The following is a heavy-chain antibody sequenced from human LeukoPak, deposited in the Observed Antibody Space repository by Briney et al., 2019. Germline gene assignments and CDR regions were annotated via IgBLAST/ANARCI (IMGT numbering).Heavy chain of an antibody. CDR3: ARGIYSGYHYFDY. V-gene: IGHV3-48*03. D-gene: IGHD5-12*01. CDR2: ISTSGTII. Sequence: GGSLRLSCAASGFTLSGYEMNWVRQAPGKGLKWVSYISTSGTIIYYADSVKGRFTISRDNAKNSLYLQMNSLRAEDTAVYWCARGIYSGYHYFDYWGQGTLVTVSS. J-gene: IGHJ4*02. CDR1: GFTLSGYE.